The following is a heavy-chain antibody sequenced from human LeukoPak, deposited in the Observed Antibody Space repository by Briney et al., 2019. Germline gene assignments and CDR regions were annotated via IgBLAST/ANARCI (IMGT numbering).Heavy chain of an antibody. CDR2: INPNSGDR. CDR1: GHTFSGYY. J-gene: IGHJ4*02. CDR3: AREEVAAANYFDY. D-gene: IGHD2-15*01. V-gene: IGHV1-2*02. Sequence: GASVKVSCKASGHTFSGYYMHWVRQAPGQGLEWMGWINPNSGDRNSAQKSKGRVTMTRDTSISTAYMELSRLRSDDTAVYYCAREEVAAANYFDYWGQGTLVTVSS.